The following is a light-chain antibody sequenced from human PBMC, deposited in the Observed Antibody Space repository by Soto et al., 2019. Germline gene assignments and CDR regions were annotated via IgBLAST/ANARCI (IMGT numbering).Light chain of an antibody. V-gene: IGKV1-27*01. Sequence: DIQMTQSPSSLSASIGDRVTITCRASQDISDYLAWYQQKPGKVPNLLIYAASTLQSGVPSRFSGRGSGTAFTLTISSLQSEDVASYYCQRYGGTPYTFGPGTKVDIK. CDR1: QDISDY. J-gene: IGKJ3*01. CDR3: QRYGGTPYT. CDR2: AAS.